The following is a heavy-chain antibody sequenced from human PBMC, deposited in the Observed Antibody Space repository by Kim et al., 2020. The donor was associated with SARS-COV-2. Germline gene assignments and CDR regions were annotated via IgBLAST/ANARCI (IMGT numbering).Heavy chain of an antibody. CDR3: SRRASPYHYPLDV. Sequence: GESLKISCKGSGYNFSTYWIIWVRQMPGKGLEWMGRIDPGESSTKYDPSFQGHVTISIDKSINTAYLQWRSLKTSDTAIYFCSRRASPYHYPLDVWVQGT. D-gene: IGHD1-26*01. V-gene: IGHV5-10-1*01. CDR2: IDPGESST. J-gene: IGHJ6*02. CDR1: GYNFSTYW.